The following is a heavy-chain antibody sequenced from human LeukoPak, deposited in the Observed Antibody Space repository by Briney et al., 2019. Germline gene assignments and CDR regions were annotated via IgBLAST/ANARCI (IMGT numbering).Heavy chain of an antibody. V-gene: IGHV3-74*01. Sequence: PGGSLRLSCAASGFTFSKYWMLWVRQAPGKGLEGVSRNHTGGTVPTYAASVKGRFTVSRDNADNTMFLQMNSVRDEYTAVYYCATKQWLAPPPDSWGQGTPVTVSS. CDR1: GFTFSKYW. CDR3: ATKQWLAPPPDS. D-gene: IGHD6-19*01. CDR2: NHTGGTVP. J-gene: IGHJ4*02.